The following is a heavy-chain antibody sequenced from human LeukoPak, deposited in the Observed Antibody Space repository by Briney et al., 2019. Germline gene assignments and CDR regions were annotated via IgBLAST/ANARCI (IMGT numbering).Heavy chain of an antibody. CDR2: ISTIGIT. CDR3: ARDGCGGSCFHYYYYYMDV. D-gene: IGHD2-15*01. CDR1: GGSISSYY. V-gene: IGHV4-4*07. J-gene: IGHJ6*03. Sequence: PSETLSLTCTVSGGSISSYYWSWIRQPAGKGLEWIGRISTIGITNYNPSLNSRVTISIDTPKNQFSLKLSSVTAADTAVYYCARDGCGGSCFHYYYYYMDVWGKGTTVTISS.